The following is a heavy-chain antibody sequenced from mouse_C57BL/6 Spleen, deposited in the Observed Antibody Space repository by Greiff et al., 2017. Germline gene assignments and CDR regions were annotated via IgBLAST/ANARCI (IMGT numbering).Heavy chain of an antibody. D-gene: IGHD4-1*01. V-gene: IGHV1-81*01. CDR3: ARDWDGGYFDY. Sequence: QVHVKQSGAELARPGASVKLSCKASGYTFTSYGISWVKQRTGQGLEWIGEIYPRSGNTYYNEKFKGKATLTADKSSSTAYMELRSLTSEDSAVYFCARDWDGGYFDYWGQGTTLTVSS. J-gene: IGHJ2*01. CDR2: IYPRSGNT. CDR1: GYTFTSYG.